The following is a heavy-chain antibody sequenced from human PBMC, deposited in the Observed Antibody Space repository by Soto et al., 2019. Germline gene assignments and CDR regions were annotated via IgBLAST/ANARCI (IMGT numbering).Heavy chain of an antibody. D-gene: IGHD2-2*01. CDR1: GYTFTSYY. V-gene: IGHV1-46*01. J-gene: IGHJ4*02. CDR2: VNTSGGTT. CDR3: ARSSTNSVLLDY. Sequence: GASVNVSCKASGYTFTSYYMHWVRPAPGQGLEWIGIVNTSGGTTNNGQKFQGRVTMTRDTSTSTVYMELSSLRSEDTAVYYCARSSTNSVLLDYWGQGTLDTVSS.